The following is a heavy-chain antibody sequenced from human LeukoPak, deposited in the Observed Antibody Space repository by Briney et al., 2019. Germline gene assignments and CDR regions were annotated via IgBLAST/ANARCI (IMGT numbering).Heavy chain of an antibody. Sequence: ASVKVSCKASGYTFSGHYLHWVRQAPGQGLEWMGWMNPNSGNTGYAQKFQGRVTMTRNTSISTAYMELSSLRSEDTAVYYCARGSRSRDTAMVYYFDYWGQGTLVTVSS. CDR1: GYTFSGHY. J-gene: IGHJ4*02. D-gene: IGHD5-18*01. CDR3: ARGSRSRDTAMVYYFDY. CDR2: MNPNSGNT. V-gene: IGHV1-8*02.